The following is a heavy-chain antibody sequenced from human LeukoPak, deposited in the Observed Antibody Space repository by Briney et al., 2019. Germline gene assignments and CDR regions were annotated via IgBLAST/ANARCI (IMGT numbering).Heavy chain of an antibody. V-gene: IGHV1-2*02. CDR2: INPNSGGT. CDR1: GYTFTGYY. Sequence: ASVKVSCKASGYTFTGYYMHWVRQAPGQGLEWMGWINPNSGGTNYAQKFQGRVTMTRDTSISTAYMELSRLRSDDTAVYYCARERVVPDRWFDPWGQGTLVTVSS. J-gene: IGHJ5*02. D-gene: IGHD2-15*01. CDR3: ARERVVPDRWFDP.